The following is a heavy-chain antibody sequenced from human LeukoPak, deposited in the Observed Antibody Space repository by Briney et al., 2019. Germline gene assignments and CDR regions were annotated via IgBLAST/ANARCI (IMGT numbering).Heavy chain of an antibody. J-gene: IGHJ6*02. Sequence: ASVKVSCKASGYTFTGYYIHWVRQAPGQGLEWMGWINTNSGGTNYAQKFQGWVTMTRDTSISTAYMELSRLRSDDTAVYYCARGAYDFWSGYFVYYYYGMDVWGQGTTVTVSS. CDR3: ARGAYDFWSGYFVYYYYGMDV. D-gene: IGHD3-3*01. V-gene: IGHV1-2*04. CDR1: GYTFTGYY. CDR2: INTNSGGT.